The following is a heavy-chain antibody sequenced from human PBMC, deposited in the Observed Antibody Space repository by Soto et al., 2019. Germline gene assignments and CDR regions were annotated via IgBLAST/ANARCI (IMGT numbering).Heavy chain of an antibody. CDR2: ISAQKRDT. Sequence: QIQLVQSGAEVKQPGASVKVSCKASGYIFMNYGIAWVRQAPGQGLEWMGWISAQKRDTNFAQKFEGRVTMTTDGSTNTAHMELRSLRSDDTAVYYCARRRSVAPAGPFDYWGQGTLVTVSS. D-gene: IGHD2-2*01. V-gene: IGHV1-18*01. J-gene: IGHJ4*02. CDR3: ARRRSVAPAGPFDY. CDR1: GYIFMNYG.